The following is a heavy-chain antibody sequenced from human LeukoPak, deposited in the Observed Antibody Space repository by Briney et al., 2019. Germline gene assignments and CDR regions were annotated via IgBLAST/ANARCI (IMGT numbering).Heavy chain of an antibody. CDR1: GFTFSSYS. V-gene: IGHV3-21*01. D-gene: IGHD6-19*01. Sequence: GGSLRLSCAASGFTFSSYSMNWVRQAPGKGLEWVSSISSSSSYIYSADSVKGRFTISRDNAKNSLYLQMNSLRAEDTAVYYCARLAVAGFDYWGQGTLVTVSS. CDR2: ISSSSSYI. CDR3: ARLAVAGFDY. J-gene: IGHJ4*02.